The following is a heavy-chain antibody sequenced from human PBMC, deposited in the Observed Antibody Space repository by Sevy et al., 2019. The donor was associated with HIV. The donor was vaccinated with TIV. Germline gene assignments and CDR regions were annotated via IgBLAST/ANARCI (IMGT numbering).Heavy chain of an antibody. J-gene: IGHJ4*01. CDR3: ARDGGYSIKWYPLY. Sequence: GGSLRLCCAASGFAFRSYAMHWLRQAPGKGPVCVAVVSYEGTEAFYAASVEGRFTISRDNSKNMSSLQINRLRPEDTAVYYCARDGGYSIKWYPLYWGHGTQVTVSS. D-gene: IGHD6-13*01. CDR1: GFAFRSYA. V-gene: IGHV3-30*04. CDR2: VSYEGTEA.